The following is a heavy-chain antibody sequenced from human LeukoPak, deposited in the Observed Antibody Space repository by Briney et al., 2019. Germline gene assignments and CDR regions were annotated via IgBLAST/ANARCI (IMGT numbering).Heavy chain of an antibody. CDR2: IRYDGSNK. CDR1: GFTFSSYG. J-gene: IGHJ4*02. Sequence: PGGSLRLSCAASGFTFSSYGMHWVRQAPGKGLEWVAFIRYDGSNKYYADSVKGRFTISRDNSKNTLYLQMNSLRAEDTAVYYCAKDISWRGSSTSCHDYWGQGTLVTVSS. CDR3: AKDISWRGSSTSCHDY. D-gene: IGHD2-2*01. V-gene: IGHV3-30*02.